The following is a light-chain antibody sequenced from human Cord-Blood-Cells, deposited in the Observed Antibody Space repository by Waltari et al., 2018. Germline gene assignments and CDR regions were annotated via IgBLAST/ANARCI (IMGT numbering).Light chain of an antibody. CDR3: SSYTSSSNVV. V-gene: IGLV2-14*01. CDR1: SSDVGGYNY. Sequence: QSALTQPASVSGSPGQSITISCTGTSSDVGGYNYVSWYQQHPGKAPNRMIYEVSNRPSGVSNRFSGSKSGNTASLTISGLQAEDEADYYCSSYTSSSNVVFGGGTKLTVL. J-gene: IGLJ2*01. CDR2: EVS.